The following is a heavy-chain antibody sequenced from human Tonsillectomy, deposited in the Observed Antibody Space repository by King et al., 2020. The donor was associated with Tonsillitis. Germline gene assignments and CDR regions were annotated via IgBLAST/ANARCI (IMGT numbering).Heavy chain of an antibody. CDR2: IKQDGSET. CDR3: VRFSIPIVWGSPYDC. V-gene: IGHV3-7*01. Sequence: VQLVESGGGLIQPVESLRLSCVASGFTFSSYWMTWVRQAPGKGLEWVANIKQDGSETYYVDSVKGRFTISRDNANNSLYLQMNSLRAEDTAVYFCVRFSIPIVWGSPYDCWGQGTLVTVSS. J-gene: IGHJ4*02. CDR1: GFTFSSYW. D-gene: IGHD3-16*01.